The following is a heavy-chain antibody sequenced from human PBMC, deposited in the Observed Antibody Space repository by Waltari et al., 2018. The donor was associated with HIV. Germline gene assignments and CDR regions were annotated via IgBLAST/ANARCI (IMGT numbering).Heavy chain of an antibody. V-gene: IGHV4-39*01. J-gene: IGHJ4*02. CDR1: GASISSSSYS. CDR2: IYYSGTA. Sequence: QLHLQESGPGLVKPSETLSLTCSVSGASISSSSYSWAWIRQPPGKGLEWIGAIYYSGTAYYNPSVKSRVSASLDASKNELSLKLTSVTATDTALYYCARLRFHSLYYFDSWGPGILVTVSS. CDR3: ARLRFHSLYYFDS. D-gene: IGHD3-16*01.